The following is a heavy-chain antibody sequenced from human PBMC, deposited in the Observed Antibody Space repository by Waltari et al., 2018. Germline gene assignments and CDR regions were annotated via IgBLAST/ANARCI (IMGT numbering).Heavy chain of an antibody. CDR3: ARDGEWGSYDFYYYMDV. J-gene: IGHJ6*03. CDR1: GFTLRGYG. V-gene: IGHV3-48*04. D-gene: IGHD3-10*01. Sequence: EVQPVESGGGLVQPGGSLRLSCAVSGFTLRGYGLTWVRQAPGKGLEWISYISSSSSTIFYADSVKGRFTISRDNAKNSLYLQMNSLRAEDTAVYYCARDGEWGSYDFYYYMDVWDEGTTVTVSS. CDR2: ISSSSSTI.